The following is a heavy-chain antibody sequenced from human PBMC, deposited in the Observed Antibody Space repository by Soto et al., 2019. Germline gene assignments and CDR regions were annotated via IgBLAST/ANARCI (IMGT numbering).Heavy chain of an antibody. CDR1: GYTFTSYY. V-gene: IGHV1-46*01. D-gene: IGHD3-3*01. CDR2: INPSGGST. J-gene: IGHJ6*02. Sequence: ASVKVSCKASGYTFTSYYMHWVRQAPGQGLEWMGIINPSGGSTSYAQKFQGRVTMTRDTSISTAYMELSRLRSDDTAVYYCARDWRSAYYDFWSGTTRTGGHCGMDVWGQGTTVTVSS. CDR3: ARDWRSAYYDFWSGTTRTGGHCGMDV.